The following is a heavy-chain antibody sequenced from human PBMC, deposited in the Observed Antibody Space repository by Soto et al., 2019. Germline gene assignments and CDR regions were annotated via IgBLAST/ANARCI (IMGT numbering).Heavy chain of an antibody. D-gene: IGHD4-4*01. Sequence: SETLSLTCAVSGGSITSSSYYWGWIRQAPGRGLEWIGTIYYRGYTYYNPSPESRVTISADTSKNQLSLNLRSVTAADTAVYYCASPAGADYTFDYWGQGMLVTVSS. J-gene: IGHJ4*02. CDR1: GGSITSSSYY. CDR2: IYYRGYT. V-gene: IGHV4-39*01. CDR3: ASPAGADYTFDY.